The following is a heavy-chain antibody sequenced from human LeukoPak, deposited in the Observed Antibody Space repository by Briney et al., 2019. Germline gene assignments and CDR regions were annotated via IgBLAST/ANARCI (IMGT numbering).Heavy chain of an antibody. V-gene: IGHV1-2*02. CDR2: NNPKSGGT. Sequence: ASVKVSCKASGYTFTAYYMHWVRQAPGQGLEWMGWNNPKSGGTNYGKKFQGRVTMTRDTSINTAYMELSRLRSDDKAVYYCARVMDYGGNRENFDYWGQGTLVTVSS. J-gene: IGHJ4*02. CDR3: ARVMDYGGNRENFDY. D-gene: IGHD4-23*01. CDR1: GYTFTAYY.